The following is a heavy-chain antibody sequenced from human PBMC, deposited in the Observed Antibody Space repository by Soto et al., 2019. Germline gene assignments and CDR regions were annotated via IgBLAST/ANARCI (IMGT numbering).Heavy chain of an antibody. V-gene: IGHV4-4*02. Sequence: SETLSLTCAVSGGSISSSNWWSWVRQPPGKGLEWIGEIYHSGSTNYNPSLKSRVTISVDKSKNQFSLKLSSVTAADTAVYYCARERRCTNGVCYPYYYGMDVWGQGTTVTVSS. CDR3: ARERRCTNGVCYPYYYGMDV. CDR1: GGSISSSNW. J-gene: IGHJ6*02. D-gene: IGHD2-8*01. CDR2: IYHSGST.